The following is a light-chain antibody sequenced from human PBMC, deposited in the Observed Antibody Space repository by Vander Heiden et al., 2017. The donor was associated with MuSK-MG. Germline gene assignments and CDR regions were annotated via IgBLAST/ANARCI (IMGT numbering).Light chain of an antibody. V-gene: IGKV1-39*01. Sequence: DIQMTQSPSSLSASVGDRVTISCRASQSISGYLSWYQQKPGIAPKLLIYAASNLQSGVSSRFSGSGSGTYFTLTISRLQPEDFATYYCQQSDSTPLTFGQGTKVEIK. J-gene: IGKJ1*01. CDR3: QQSDSTPLT. CDR2: AAS. CDR1: QSISGY.